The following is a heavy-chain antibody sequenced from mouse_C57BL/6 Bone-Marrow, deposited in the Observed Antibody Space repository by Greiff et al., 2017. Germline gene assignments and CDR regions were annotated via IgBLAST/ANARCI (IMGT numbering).Heavy chain of an antibody. D-gene: IGHD1-1*02. Sequence: VQLQQSGAELVRPGASVKLSCTASGFNIKDDYMHWVKQRPEQGLEWIGWIDPENGDTEYASKFQGKGTITADTSSNKAYLQLSSLTSEDTSVCYGTTWLYGRLDYWGQGTTLTVSS. V-gene: IGHV14-4*01. CDR3: TTWLYGRLDY. CDR2: IDPENGDT. CDR1: GFNIKDDY. J-gene: IGHJ2*01.